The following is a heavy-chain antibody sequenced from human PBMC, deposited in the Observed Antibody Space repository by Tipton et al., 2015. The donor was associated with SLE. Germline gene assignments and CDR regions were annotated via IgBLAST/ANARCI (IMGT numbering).Heavy chain of an antibody. CDR1: GGSISSGSHY. Sequence: TLSLTCTVSGGSISSGSHYWSWIRQPAGKGLEWIGRIYTSGSTNYNPSLKSRVTISVDTPKNQFSLKLSSVTAADTAVYYGARDPVAGRGIDYWGQGTLVTVSS. D-gene: IGHD6-19*01. CDR2: IYTSGST. J-gene: IGHJ4*02. V-gene: IGHV4-61*02. CDR3: ARDPVAGRGIDY.